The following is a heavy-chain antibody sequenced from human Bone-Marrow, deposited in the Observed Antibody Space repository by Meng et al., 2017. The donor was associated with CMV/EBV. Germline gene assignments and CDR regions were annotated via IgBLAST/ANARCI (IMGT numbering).Heavy chain of an antibody. Sequence: ASVKVSCKASGYTFTGYYMHWVRQAPGQGLEWMGWINPNSGGTNYAQKFQGRVTMTRDTSISTAYMELSSLRSEDAAVYYCATLSQNDPFDSWGQGTMVTVSS. CDR1: GYTFTGYY. CDR2: INPNSGGT. J-gene: IGHJ3*02. CDR3: ATLSQNDPFDS. V-gene: IGHV1-2*02.